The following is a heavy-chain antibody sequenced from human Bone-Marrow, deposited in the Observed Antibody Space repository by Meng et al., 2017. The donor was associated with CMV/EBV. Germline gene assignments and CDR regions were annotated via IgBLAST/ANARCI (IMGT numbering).Heavy chain of an antibody. Sequence: QGQLPQWGAGLLKPSATLSLTCAVYGGSFSGYYWSWIRQPPGKGLEWIGEINHSGSTNYNPSLKSRVTISVDTSKNQFSLKLSSVTAADTAVYYCARAQAVAGRFCVYWGQGTLVTVSS. D-gene: IGHD6-19*01. J-gene: IGHJ4*02. CDR3: ARAQAVAGRFCVY. CDR2: INHSGST. V-gene: IGHV4-34*01. CDR1: GGSFSGYY.